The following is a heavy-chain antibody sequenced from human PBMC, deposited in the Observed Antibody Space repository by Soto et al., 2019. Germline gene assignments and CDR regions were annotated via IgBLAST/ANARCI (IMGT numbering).Heavy chain of an antibody. CDR1: GGSFSGHY. V-gene: IGHV4-34*01. D-gene: IGHD2-2*01. Sequence: WETLCRTCAVYGGSFSGHYWSWIRQPPGKGLEWIGEINHSGSINYNPSLKSRVTISVDRSKKQFSLRLSSVTAADTAVYYCARGFQYCGSISRYAIFDYWGQGTLVTVSS. CDR3: ARGFQYCGSISRYAIFDY. J-gene: IGHJ4*02. CDR2: INHSGSI.